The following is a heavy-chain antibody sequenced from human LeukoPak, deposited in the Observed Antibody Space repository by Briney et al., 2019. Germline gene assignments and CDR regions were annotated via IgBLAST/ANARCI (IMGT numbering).Heavy chain of an antibody. CDR3: ASGPSYSSSWYGPLDV. J-gene: IGHJ6*04. CDR2: IIPIFGTA. CDR1: GGTFSSYA. D-gene: IGHD6-13*01. Sequence: GASVKVSCKASGGTFSSYAISWVRQAPGQGLEWMGGIIPIFGTANYAQKFQGRVTITTDESTSTAYMELSSLRSEDTAVYYCASGPSYSSSWYGPLDVWGKGITVTVSS. V-gene: IGHV1-69*05.